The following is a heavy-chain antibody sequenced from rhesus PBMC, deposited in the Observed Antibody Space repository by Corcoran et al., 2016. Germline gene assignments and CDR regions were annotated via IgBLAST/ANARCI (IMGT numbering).Heavy chain of an antibody. CDR1: GFTFSSYA. V-gene: IGHV3-72*01. CDR2: IGPGGDT. CDR3: ARSLFGPSHNSLDV. J-gene: IGHJ5-2*02. D-gene: IGHD3-3*01. Sequence: EVQLVESGGGLVQPGGSLRLSCAASGFTFSSYAMQWVPQAPGTGLEWVSAIGPGGDTYYADAVKGRFTISRDNAKNSLYLQMNSLRAEDTAVYYCARSLFGPSHNSLDVWGRGVLVTVSS.